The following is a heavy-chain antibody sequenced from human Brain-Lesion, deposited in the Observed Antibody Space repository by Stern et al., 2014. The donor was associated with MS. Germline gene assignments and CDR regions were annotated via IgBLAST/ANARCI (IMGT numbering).Heavy chain of an antibody. CDR1: YDSISSYY. Sequence: QLQLQESGPGLAKPSETLSLTCTVSYDSISSYYWTWLRQPPGKGLEWIGYINYRRNPNYNPALKSRVTISVDTSENQFSLKLTSVTAADTAVYYCARAFSDYHDSTPGYWGQGTLVTVSS. V-gene: IGHV4-59*01. D-gene: IGHD3-22*01. CDR2: INYRRNP. CDR3: ARAFSDYHDSTPGY. J-gene: IGHJ4*02.